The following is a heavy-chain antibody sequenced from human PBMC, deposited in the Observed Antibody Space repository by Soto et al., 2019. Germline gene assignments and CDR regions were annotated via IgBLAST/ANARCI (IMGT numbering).Heavy chain of an antibody. D-gene: IGHD3-10*01. V-gene: IGHV3-21*01. Sequence: GGSLRLSCAASGFTFSSYSMNWVRQAPGKGLEWVSSISSSSSYIYYADSVKGRFTISRDNAKNSLYLQMNSLRAEDTAVYYCASHRLELRRDYYGSGAVGYYYYGMDVWGQGTTVTVSS. CDR1: GFTFSSYS. CDR2: ISSSSSYI. J-gene: IGHJ6*02. CDR3: ASHRLELRRDYYGSGAVGYYYYGMDV.